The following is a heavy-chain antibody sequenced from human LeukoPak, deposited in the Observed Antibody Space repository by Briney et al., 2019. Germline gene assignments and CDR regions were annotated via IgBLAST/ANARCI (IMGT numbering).Heavy chain of an antibody. D-gene: IGHD3-10*01. CDR2: IYYSGST. CDR1: GGSVSSGSYY. CDR3: ARDFARFGELSDYYYYYGMDV. J-gene: IGHJ6*02. V-gene: IGHV4-61*01. Sequence: PSETLSLTCTVSGGSVSSGSYYWSWIRQPPGKGLEWIGYIYYSGSTNYNPSLKSRVTISVDTSKNQFSLELSSVTAADTAVCYCARDFARFGELSDYYYYYGMDVWGQGTTVTVSS.